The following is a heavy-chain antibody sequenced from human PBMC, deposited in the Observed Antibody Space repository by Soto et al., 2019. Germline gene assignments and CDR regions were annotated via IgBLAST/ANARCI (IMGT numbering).Heavy chain of an antibody. D-gene: IGHD2-15*01. CDR3: ARGDREDIAVVIGARPGEYGVDV. J-gene: IGHJ6*02. Sequence: QVQLVESGGGVVQPGRSLRPPLAPPGFPFEIYVFHWAARPPAKGLEGWAVISYDGSNKFYRDSVKGRFTISRDNSKNTLYLQINSLRYEDTAVYYCARGDREDIAVVIGARPGEYGVDVWGQGTTVTVSS. CDR2: ISYDGSNK. CDR1: GFPFEIYV. V-gene: IGHV3-30-3*01.